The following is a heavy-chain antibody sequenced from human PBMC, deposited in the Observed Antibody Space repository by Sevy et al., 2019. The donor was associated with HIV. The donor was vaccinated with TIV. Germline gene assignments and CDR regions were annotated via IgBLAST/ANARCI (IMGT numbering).Heavy chain of an antibody. V-gene: IGHV3-7*01. D-gene: IGHD6-13*01. CDR3: ARDRGYSSSWKGDY. Sequence: GGSLRLSCAASGFTFSSYWMSWVRQAPGKGLEWVAKIKQDGSEKYYVDSVKGRFTISRDKAKNSLYLQMNSLRAEDTAEYSCARDRGYSSSWKGDYWGQGTLVTVSS. J-gene: IGHJ4*02. CDR1: GFTFSSYW. CDR2: IKQDGSEK.